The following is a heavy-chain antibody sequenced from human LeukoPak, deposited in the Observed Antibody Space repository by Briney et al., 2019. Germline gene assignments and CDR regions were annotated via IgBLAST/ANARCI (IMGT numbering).Heavy chain of an antibody. J-gene: IGHJ4*02. CDR1: GFTFSSYA. V-gene: IGHV3-7*01. CDR3: AADRGWRTSGYYLYYFEY. CDR2: IKHDGSEK. D-gene: IGHD3-3*01. Sequence: GGSLRLSCAASGFTFSSYAMSWVRQAPGKGLEWVASIKHDGSEKYYVDSVRGRFTISRDNTKNSLYLQMSSLRAEDTAVYYCAADRGWRTSGYYLYYFEYWGQGTLVTFSS.